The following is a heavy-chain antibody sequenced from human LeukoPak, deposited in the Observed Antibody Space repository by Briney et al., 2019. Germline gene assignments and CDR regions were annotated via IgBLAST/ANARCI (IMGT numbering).Heavy chain of an antibody. CDR2: ISGSGGST. J-gene: IGHJ6*03. V-gene: IGHV3-23*01. Sequence: SGGSLRLSCAASGFTFSSYGMSWVRQAPGKGLEWVSAISGSGGSTYYADSVKGRFTISRDNSKNTLYLQMNSLRAEDTAVYYCAKPYYGGGFYYYMDVWGKGTTVTVSS. D-gene: IGHD3-10*01. CDR3: AKPYYGGGFYYYMDV. CDR1: GFTFSSYG.